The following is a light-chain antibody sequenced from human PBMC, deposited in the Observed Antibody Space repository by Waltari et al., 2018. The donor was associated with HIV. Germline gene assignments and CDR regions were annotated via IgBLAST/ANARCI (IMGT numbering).Light chain of an antibody. Sequence: YELTQPPSVSVSPGQTARITCSGSELPKKYSHWFRQKPGQPPILLIYKDTERPSGISQRVSASKSGTTVTLTINEVQAEDEADYLCQSTDRSGTWVFGGGTRLAVL. CDR3: QSTDRSGTWV. V-gene: IGLV3-25*03. CDR1: ELPKKY. J-gene: IGLJ3*02. CDR2: KDT.